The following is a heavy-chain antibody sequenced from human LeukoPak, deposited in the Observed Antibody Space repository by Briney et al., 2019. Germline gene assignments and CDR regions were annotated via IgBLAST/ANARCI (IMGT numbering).Heavy chain of an antibody. J-gene: IGHJ6*03. D-gene: IGHD1-26*01. CDR2: ISWNSGSI. CDR3: ARVSSGSYFGYYYYMDV. Sequence: GRSLRLSCAASGFTFDDYAMHWVRQGPGKGLEWVSGISWNSGSIGYADSVKGRFTISRDNAKNTLYLQMNSLRAEDTAVYYCARVSSGSYFGYYYYMDVWGKGTTVTVSS. CDR1: GFTFDDYA. V-gene: IGHV3-9*01.